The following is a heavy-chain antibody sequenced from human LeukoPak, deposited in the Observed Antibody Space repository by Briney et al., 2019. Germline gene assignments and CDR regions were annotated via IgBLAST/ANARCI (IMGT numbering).Heavy chain of an antibody. CDR2: IWYDGTSK. Sequence: PGGSLRLSCAASGVSLSAYGVHLVRQAPGKGLGWVAVIWYDGTSKDYADSVKGRFTFSRDNSKNTLYLQMNSLTVEDTAVYYCARSQSSSLIDYWGQGTLVTVSS. CDR1: GVSLSAYG. V-gene: IGHV3-33*01. J-gene: IGHJ4*02. D-gene: IGHD6-13*01. CDR3: ARSQSSSLIDY.